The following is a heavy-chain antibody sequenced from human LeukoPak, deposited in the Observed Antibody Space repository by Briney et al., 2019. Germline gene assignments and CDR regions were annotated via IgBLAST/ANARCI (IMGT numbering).Heavy chain of an antibody. D-gene: IGHD2-2*02. J-gene: IGHJ4*02. CDR1: GFSVSSNY. CDR3: ARDQLGGYCTSTNCYTSFYY. Sequence: GGSLRLSCVDSGFSVSSNYLSWVRQAPGKGLEWVSVFYNGGHTYYADAVRGRVTISRDNSKNTLSLQMNSLRAEDTAVYYCARDQLGGYCTSTNCYTSFYYWGRGTLVTVSS. V-gene: IGHV3-53*01. CDR2: FYNGGHT.